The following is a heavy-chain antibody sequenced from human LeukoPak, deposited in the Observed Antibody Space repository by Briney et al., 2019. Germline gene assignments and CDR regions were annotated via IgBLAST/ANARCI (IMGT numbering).Heavy chain of an antibody. CDR2: IHRSGIT. Sequence: SETLSLTCAVYDGSLSGYYWNWFRQPPGKGLEWIGEIHRSGITHYNPSLKSRVSVSADKSKNQFSLRLSSVTAADTAVYYCARRPESTVGPQGFDPWGQGTRVTVSS. D-gene: IGHD1-26*01. V-gene: IGHV4-34*01. J-gene: IGHJ5*02. CDR3: ARRPESTVGPQGFDP. CDR1: DGSLSGYY.